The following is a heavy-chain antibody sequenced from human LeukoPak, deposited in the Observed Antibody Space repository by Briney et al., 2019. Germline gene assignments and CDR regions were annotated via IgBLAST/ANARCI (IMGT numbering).Heavy chain of an antibody. CDR2: INPDGSTT. Sequence: PGGSLRLSCAASGFTFTNYWMFWVRQAPGKELVWVSGINPDGSTTTYADSVKGRFTISRENAKSTLYLHMNILRVEDTAVYYCARGRYGDYHWGQGILVTVSS. J-gene: IGHJ4*02. CDR1: GFTFTNYW. D-gene: IGHD4-17*01. CDR3: ARGRYGDYH. V-gene: IGHV3-74*01.